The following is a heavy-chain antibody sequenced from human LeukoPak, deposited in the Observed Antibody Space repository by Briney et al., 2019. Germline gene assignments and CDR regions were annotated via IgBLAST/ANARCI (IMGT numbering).Heavy chain of an antibody. J-gene: IGHJ4*02. Sequence: PGGSLRLSCAASGFTFNSYGMSWVRQAPGKGLEWVSGISGSGGATYYADSVKGRFTISRDNSKNTLYLQMNSLRAEDTAVYYCATGSFEPTKWGQGTLVTVSS. CDR1: GFTFNSYG. CDR3: ATGSFEPTK. CDR2: ISGSGGAT. D-gene: IGHD3-16*02. V-gene: IGHV3-23*01.